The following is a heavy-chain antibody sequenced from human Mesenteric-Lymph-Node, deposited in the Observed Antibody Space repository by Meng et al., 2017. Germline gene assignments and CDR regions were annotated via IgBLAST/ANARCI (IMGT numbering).Heavy chain of an antibody. CDR2: IKSKTDGGTT. V-gene: IGHV3-15*01. J-gene: IGHJ4*02. Sequence: GGSLRLSCAASGFTFSSYEMNWVRQAPGKGLEWVGRIKSKTDGGTTDYAAPVKGRFTISRDDSKNTLYLQMNSLKTEDTAVYYCTTDMWELLPLDFDYWGQGTLVTVSS. CDR3: TTDMWELLPLDFDY. D-gene: IGHD1-26*01. CDR1: GFTFSSYE.